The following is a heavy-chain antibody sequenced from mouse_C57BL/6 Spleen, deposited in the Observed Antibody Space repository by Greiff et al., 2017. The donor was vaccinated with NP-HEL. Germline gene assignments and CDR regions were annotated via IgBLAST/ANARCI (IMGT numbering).Heavy chain of an antibody. CDR1: GFSLTSYA. Sequence: VMLVESGPGLVAPSQSLSITCTVSGFSLTSYAISWVRQPPGKGLEWLGVIWTGGGTNYNSALKSRLSISKDNSKSQVFLKMNSLQTDDTARYYCARNSGGDYGTGYFDVWGTGTTVTVSS. D-gene: IGHD1-1*01. J-gene: IGHJ1*03. V-gene: IGHV2-9-1*01. CDR2: IWTGGGT. CDR3: ARNSGGDYGTGYFDV.